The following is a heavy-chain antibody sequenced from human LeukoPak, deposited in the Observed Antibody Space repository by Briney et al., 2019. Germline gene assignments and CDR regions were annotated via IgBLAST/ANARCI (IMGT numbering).Heavy chain of an antibody. CDR1: GGTFSSYA. J-gene: IGHJ5*02. Sequence: GASVKVSCKASGGTFSSYAISWVRQAPGQGLEWMGWISAYNGNTNYAQKFQGRVTMTTDTSTSTAYMELRSLRSDDTAVYYCARDELTLDNWSDPWGQGTLVTVSS. D-gene: IGHD1-7*01. CDR2: ISAYNGNT. V-gene: IGHV1-18*01. CDR3: ARDELTLDNWSDP.